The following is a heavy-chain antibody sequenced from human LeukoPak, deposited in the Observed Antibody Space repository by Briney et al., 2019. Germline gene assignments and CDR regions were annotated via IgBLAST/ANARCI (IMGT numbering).Heavy chain of an antibody. CDR3: ARGIWFGELLPYFDY. J-gene: IGHJ4*02. Sequence: SETLSLTCTVSGGSISSGGYYWSWIRQPPGKGLEWIGYIYHSGSTYYNPSLKSRVTISVDRSKNQFSLKLSSVTAADTAVYYCARGIWFGELLPYFDYWGQGTLVTVSS. V-gene: IGHV4-30-2*01. D-gene: IGHD3-10*01. CDR2: IYHSGST. CDR1: GGSISSGGYY.